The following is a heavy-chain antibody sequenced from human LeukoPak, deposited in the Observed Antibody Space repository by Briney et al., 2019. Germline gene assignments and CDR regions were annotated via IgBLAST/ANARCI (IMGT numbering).Heavy chain of an antibody. V-gene: IGHV4-59*08. CDR1: GASISSYY. J-gene: IGHJ4*02. D-gene: IGHD4-17*01. Sequence: SETLSLTCTVSGASISSYYWSWIRQPPGKGLEWVGYIHYNGNTNYNPSLKSRVTISADTSKNRFSLKLDSVTAADTAVYYCARAGDTVTFDYWGQGTLVTVSS. CDR2: IHYNGNT. CDR3: ARAGDTVTFDY.